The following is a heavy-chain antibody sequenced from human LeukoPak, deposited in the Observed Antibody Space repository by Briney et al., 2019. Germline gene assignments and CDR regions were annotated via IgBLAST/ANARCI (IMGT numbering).Heavy chain of an antibody. V-gene: IGHV3-23*01. D-gene: IGHD3-10*01. CDR2: ISGSGGST. J-gene: IGHJ4*02. Sequence: GGSLRLSCAASGFTFSSYSMNWVRQAPGKGLEWVSAISGSGGSTYYADSVKGRFTISRDNSKNTLYLQMNSLRAEDTAVYYCAKKLLLWFGELLPFDYWGQGTLVTVSS. CDR1: GFTFSSYS. CDR3: AKKLLLWFGELLPFDY.